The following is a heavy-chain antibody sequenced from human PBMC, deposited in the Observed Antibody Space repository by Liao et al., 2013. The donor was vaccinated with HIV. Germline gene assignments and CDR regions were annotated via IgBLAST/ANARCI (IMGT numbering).Heavy chain of an antibody. D-gene: IGHD6-6*01. CDR2: IFSSGST. Sequence: QVQLQESGPGLVKPSETLSLTCTVSGGSISNYYWTWIRQPAGKGLEWIGRIFSSGSTNYNPSLKSRVTISVDTSKNQFSLKLSSVTAADTAVYYCAHSEEYSSYMDVWGKGTTVTVSS. V-gene: IGHV4-4*07. CDR3: AHSEEYSSYMDV. J-gene: IGHJ6*03. CDR1: GGSISNYY.